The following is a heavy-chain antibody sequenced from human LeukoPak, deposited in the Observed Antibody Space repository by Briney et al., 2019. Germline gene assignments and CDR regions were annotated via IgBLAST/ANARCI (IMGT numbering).Heavy chain of an antibody. CDR3: ASADWNYGVDAFDI. D-gene: IGHD1-7*01. CDR1: GGTFSSYA. CDR2: IIPILGIA. J-gene: IGHJ3*02. Sequence: ASVKVSCKASGGTFSSYAISWVRQAPGQGLEWMGRIIPILGIANYAQKFQGRVTITADKSTSTAYMELSSLRSEDTAVYYCASADWNYGVDAFDIWGQGTMVTVSS. V-gene: IGHV1-69*04.